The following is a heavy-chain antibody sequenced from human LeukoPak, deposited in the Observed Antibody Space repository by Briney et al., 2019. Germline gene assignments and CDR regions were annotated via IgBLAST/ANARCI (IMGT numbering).Heavy chain of an antibody. CDR3: ARGVPGIAAAGPYYMDV. Sequence: SVKVSCKASGYTFTGYYMHWVRQAPGQGLEWMGGIIPIFGTANYAQKFQGRVTITADKSTSTAYMELSSLRSEDTAVYYCARGVPGIAAAGPYYMDVWGKGTTVTVSS. V-gene: IGHV1-69*06. D-gene: IGHD6-13*01. J-gene: IGHJ6*03. CDR1: GYTFTGYY. CDR2: IIPIFGTA.